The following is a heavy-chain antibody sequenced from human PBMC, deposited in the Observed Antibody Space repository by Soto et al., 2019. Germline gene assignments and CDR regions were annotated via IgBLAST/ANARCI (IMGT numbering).Heavy chain of an antibody. CDR3: ASSVEMAPVRYYFDY. V-gene: IGHV4-39*01. CDR2: IYYSGST. D-gene: IGHD2-15*01. Sequence: SETLSLTCTVSGGSISSSSYYWGWIRQHPGKGLEWIGSIYYSGSTYYNPSLKSRVTISVDTSKNQFSLKLSSVTAADTAVYYCASSVEMAPVRYYFDYWGQGTLVTVSS. CDR1: GGSISSSSYY. J-gene: IGHJ4*02.